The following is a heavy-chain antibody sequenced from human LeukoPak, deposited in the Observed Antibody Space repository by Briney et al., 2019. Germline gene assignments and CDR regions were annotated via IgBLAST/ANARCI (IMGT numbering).Heavy chain of an antibody. CDR2: IYYSGST. V-gene: IGHV4-59*01. Sequence: SETLSLTCTVSGGSISSYYWSWIRQPPGKGLEWIGYIYYSGSTNYNPSLKSRVTISVDTSKNQFSLKLSSVTAADTAVYYCARDGHDSSGYYHDYWGQGTLVTVSS. D-gene: IGHD3-22*01. CDR1: GGSISSYY. J-gene: IGHJ4*02. CDR3: ARDGHDSSGYYHDY.